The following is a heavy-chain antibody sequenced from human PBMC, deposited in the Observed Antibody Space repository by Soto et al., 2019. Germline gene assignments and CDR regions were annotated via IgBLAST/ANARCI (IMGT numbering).Heavy chain of an antibody. D-gene: IGHD6-19*01. CDR1: GFTFSNYA. CDR3: AKAFYSSDRGEVFDY. J-gene: IGHJ4*02. V-gene: IGHV3-23*01. CDR2: IISGGNT. Sequence: GGSLRLSCAASGFTFSNYAMSWVRHAPGEGLEWVSTIISGGNTYYADSVKGRFTISRDNSKNTLYLQMNSLRAEDTAVYYCAKAFYSSDRGEVFDYWGQGTLVTVSS.